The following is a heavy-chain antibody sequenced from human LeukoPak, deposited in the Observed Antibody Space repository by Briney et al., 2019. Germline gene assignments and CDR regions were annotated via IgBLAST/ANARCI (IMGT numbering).Heavy chain of an antibody. J-gene: IGHJ4*02. CDR2: ISYDGNNE. CDR3: AKGGGYYYDTSGYY. D-gene: IGHD3-22*01. V-gene: IGHV3-30*18. Sequence: PGGSLRLSCAASGFTFSSYWMHWVRQAPGKGLEWVAVISYDGNNEFYADSVKGRFIISRDNSKNTLYLQMNSLRAEDTAVYYCAKGGGYYYDTSGYYWGQGALVTVSS. CDR1: GFTFSSYW.